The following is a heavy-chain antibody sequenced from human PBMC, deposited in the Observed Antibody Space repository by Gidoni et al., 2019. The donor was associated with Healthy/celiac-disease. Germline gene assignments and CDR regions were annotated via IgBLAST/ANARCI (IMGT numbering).Heavy chain of an antibody. D-gene: IGHD3-3*01. V-gene: IGHV3-9*01. CDR1: GFTFDDYA. CDR3: AKGVHYDPKSDAFDI. CDR2: ISWNSGSI. Sequence: CPASGFTFDDYAMHWVLQAPGKGLEWVSGISWNSGSIGYADSVKGRFTISRDNAKNSLYLKMNSLRAEDTALYYCAKGVHYDPKSDAFDIWGQGTMVTVSS. J-gene: IGHJ3*02.